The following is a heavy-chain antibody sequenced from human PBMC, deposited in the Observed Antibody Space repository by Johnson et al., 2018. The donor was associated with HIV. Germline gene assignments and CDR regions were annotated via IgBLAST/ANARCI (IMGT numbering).Heavy chain of an antibody. V-gene: IGHV3-9*01. Sequence: EVQLVESGGGLAEPGRSLRLSCEASGFKFDDYAMHWVRQFPGKGLEWVSGISWNSGSIDYADSVKGRFSISRDNPKNSLYLQMNSLRAEDTAVYYCARDSRISLIVVVSRGGFDIWGQGTMVTVSS. CDR2: ISWNSGSI. D-gene: IGHD3-22*01. CDR1: GFKFDDYA. CDR3: ARDSRISLIVVVSRGGFDI. J-gene: IGHJ3*02.